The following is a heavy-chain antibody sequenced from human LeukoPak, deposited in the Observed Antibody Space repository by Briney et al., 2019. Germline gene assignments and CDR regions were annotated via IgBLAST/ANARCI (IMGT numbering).Heavy chain of an antibody. Sequence: SVKVSCKASGGTFSSYAISWVRQAPGQGLEWMGGIIPIFGTANYAQKFQGRVTITTDESTSTAYMELSSLRSEDTAVYYCAGPTTPASDYGDYGRVMDYYYYMDVGGKGTTVTVS. D-gene: IGHD4-17*01. J-gene: IGHJ6*03. V-gene: IGHV1-69*05. CDR2: IIPIFGTA. CDR3: AGPTTPASDYGDYGRVMDYYYYMDV. CDR1: GGTFSSYA.